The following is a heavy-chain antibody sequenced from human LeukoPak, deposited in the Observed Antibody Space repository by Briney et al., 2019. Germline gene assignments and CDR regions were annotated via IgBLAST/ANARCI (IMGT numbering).Heavy chain of an antibody. Sequence: GGSLRLSCAASGFTFSSYAMSWVRQAPGKGLEWVSAISGSGGSTYYADCVKGRFTISRDNSKNTLYLQMNSLRAEDTAVYYCAKAAQTSYDFWSGYYTTPQYYFDYWGQGTLVTVSS. J-gene: IGHJ4*02. V-gene: IGHV3-23*01. CDR3: AKAAQTSYDFWSGYYTTPQYYFDY. D-gene: IGHD3-3*01. CDR1: GFTFSSYA. CDR2: ISGSGGST.